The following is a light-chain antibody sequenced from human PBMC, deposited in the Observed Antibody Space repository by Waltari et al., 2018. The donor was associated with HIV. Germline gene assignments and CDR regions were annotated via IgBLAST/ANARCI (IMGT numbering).Light chain of an antibody. V-gene: IGKV1-39*01. CDR3: QQSYSTPRT. J-gene: IGKJ1*01. CDR1: QSIGSS. Sequence: DIQRTQSPSSLSASVGDRVTLTCRASQSIGSSLNWYQQRPGKAPEVLIYAASSLQSGVPSRFSVSGSGTDFTLTISILQPEDFAIYYCQQSYSTPRTFDQGTRVEIK. CDR2: AAS.